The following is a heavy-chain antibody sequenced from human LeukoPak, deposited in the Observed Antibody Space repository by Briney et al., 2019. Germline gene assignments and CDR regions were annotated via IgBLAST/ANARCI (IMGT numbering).Heavy chain of an antibody. V-gene: IGHV1-2*04. CDR1: GYTFTGYY. Sequence: ASVKVSCKASGYTFTGYYMHWVRQAPGQGLEWMGWINPNSGGTNYAQKFQGWVTMTRDTSISTAYMELSRLRSDDTAVYYCARSPPGQTHYFDYWGQGTLVTVSS. D-gene: IGHD1-14*01. CDR3: ARSPPGQTHYFDY. J-gene: IGHJ4*02. CDR2: INPNSGGT.